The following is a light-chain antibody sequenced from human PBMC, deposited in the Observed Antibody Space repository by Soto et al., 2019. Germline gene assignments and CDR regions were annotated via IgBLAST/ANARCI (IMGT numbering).Light chain of an antibody. V-gene: IGKV3-20*01. Sequence: DIVLTQSPGTLSLSPGERATLSCRASQSVRGNYLAWYQQKPGQAPRLLIYGASSRATGIPDRFSGSGSGTDFTLTISRLEPEEFAVYYCQQYDSSPLYTFGQGTKLEIK. CDR2: GAS. J-gene: IGKJ2*01. CDR1: QSVRGNY. CDR3: QQYDSSPLYT.